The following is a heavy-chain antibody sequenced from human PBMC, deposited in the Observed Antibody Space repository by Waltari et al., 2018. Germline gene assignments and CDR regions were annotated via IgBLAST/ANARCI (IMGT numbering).Heavy chain of an antibody. CDR3: AREIYGGNSRPFDF. CDR1: GGSMNGYF. V-gene: IGHV4-59*01. CDR2: IYYSGST. Sequence: QVQLQESGPGLVKPSETLSLTCTVSGGSMNGYFWHWIRQPPGKGLEWIGYIYYSGSTDDDPSLKSRVTISVDTSKNQFSLRLTSVTSADTAFYYCAREIYGGNSRPFDFWGQGALVTVSS. D-gene: IGHD2-21*02. J-gene: IGHJ4*02.